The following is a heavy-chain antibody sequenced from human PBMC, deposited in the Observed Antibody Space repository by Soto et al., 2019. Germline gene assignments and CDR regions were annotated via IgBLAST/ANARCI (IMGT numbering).Heavy chain of an antibody. V-gene: IGHV1-18*01. CDR3: AKEGGSYAGWFDP. Sequence: QVQLVQSGAEVKKPGASVKVSCKASGYRFISYGIIWVRQAPGQGLEWMGWISPYNGDTNYAQKFQGRVIMTTDTSKSTAYMELRSLRSDDTAVYYCAKEGGSYAGWFDPWGQGTLVTVSS. J-gene: IGHJ5*02. D-gene: IGHD1-26*01. CDR2: ISPYNGDT. CDR1: GYRFISYG.